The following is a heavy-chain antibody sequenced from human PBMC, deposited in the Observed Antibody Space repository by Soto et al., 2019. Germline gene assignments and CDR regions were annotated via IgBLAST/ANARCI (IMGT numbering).Heavy chain of an antibody. D-gene: IGHD1-7*01. Sequence: VQLVQSGAEVKKPGSSVKVSCKASGGTFSSYAISWVRQAPGQGLEWMGGIIPIFGTANYAQKFQGRVTITADKSTSTAYMELSSLRSEDTAVYYCARVFITGTTRAWNWFDPWGQGTLVTVSS. J-gene: IGHJ5*02. CDR2: IIPIFGTA. CDR1: GGTFSSYA. V-gene: IGHV1-69*06. CDR3: ARVFITGTTRAWNWFDP.